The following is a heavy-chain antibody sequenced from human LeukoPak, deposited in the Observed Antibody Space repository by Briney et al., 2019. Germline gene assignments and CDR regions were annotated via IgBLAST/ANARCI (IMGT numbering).Heavy chain of an antibody. D-gene: IGHD3-22*01. CDR2: ISYDGSNK. J-gene: IGHJ4*02. CDR1: GFTFSSYA. Sequence: PGRSLRLSCAASGFTFSSYAMHWVRQAPGKGLEWVAVISYDGSNKYYADSVKGRFTISRDNSKNTLYLQMNSLRAEDTAVYYCGSDSYYYDSSGYYFWGQGTLVTVSS. V-gene: IGHV3-30-3*01. CDR3: GSDSYYYDSSGYYF.